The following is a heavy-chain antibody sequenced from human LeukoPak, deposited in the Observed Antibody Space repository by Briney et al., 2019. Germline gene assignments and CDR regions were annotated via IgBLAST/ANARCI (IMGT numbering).Heavy chain of an antibody. D-gene: IGHD3-22*01. V-gene: IGHV4-59*08. Sequence: SETLSLTCTVSGGSISSYYWSWIRQPPGKGLEWIGYIYYSGSTNYNPSLKSRVTISVDTSKNQFSLKLSSVTAADTAVYYCARRVEYYDSSGYSFDIWGQGTMVTVSS. J-gene: IGHJ3*02. CDR3: ARRVEYYDSSGYSFDI. CDR2: IYYSGST. CDR1: GGSISSYY.